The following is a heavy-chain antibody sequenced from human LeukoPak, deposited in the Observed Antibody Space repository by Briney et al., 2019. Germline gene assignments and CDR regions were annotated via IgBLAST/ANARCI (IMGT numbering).Heavy chain of an antibody. D-gene: IGHD1-26*01. CDR2: IIPIFGTA. CDR1: GGTLSSYA. J-gene: IGHJ3*02. CDR3: ARVRGGSGSSYAADAFDI. V-gene: IGHV1-69*13. Sequence: SVKVSCKASGGTLSSYAISWVRQAPGQGLEWMGGIIPIFGTANYAQKFQGRVTITADESTSTAYMELSSLRSEDTAVYYCARVRGGSGSSYAADAFDIWGQGTMVTVSS.